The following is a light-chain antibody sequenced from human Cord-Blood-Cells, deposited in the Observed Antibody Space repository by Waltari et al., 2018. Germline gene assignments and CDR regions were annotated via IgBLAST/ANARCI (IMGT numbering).Light chain of an antibody. V-gene: IGLV3-21*03. J-gene: IGLJ2*01. Sequence: SYVLTQPPSVSVAPGKTARITCGGNNIGSKSVHWYQQKSGQALVLVVYDESDRPSGIPNRFSGANTWNTATLTISRVEAGDEAYYYCQVWDSSSDHVVFGGRTKLTVL. CDR1: NIGSKS. CDR2: DES. CDR3: QVWDSSSDHVV.